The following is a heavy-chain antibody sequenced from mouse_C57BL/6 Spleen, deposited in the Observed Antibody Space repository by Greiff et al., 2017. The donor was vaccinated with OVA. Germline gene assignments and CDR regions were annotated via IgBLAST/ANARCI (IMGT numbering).Heavy chain of an antibody. J-gene: IGHJ2*01. D-gene: IGHD2-10*01. CDR2: IYPGDGDT. CDR3: ARAYYGNYGYFDY. CDR1: GYAFSSSW. Sequence: VKLQQSGPELVKPGASVKISCKASGYAFSSSWMNWVKQRPGKGLEWIGRIYPGDGDTNYNGKFKGKATLTADKSSSTAYMQLSSLTSEDSAVYFCARAYYGNYGYFDYWGQGTTLTVSS. V-gene: IGHV1-82*01.